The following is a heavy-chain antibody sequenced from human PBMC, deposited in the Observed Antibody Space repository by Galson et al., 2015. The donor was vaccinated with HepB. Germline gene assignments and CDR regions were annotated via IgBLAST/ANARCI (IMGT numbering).Heavy chain of an antibody. Sequence: SLRLSCAASGFTFSHAWMTWVRQAPGKGLEWVGRIKSKIDDGTTEYAAPVKGRFTISRDDSGNTLYLQMNSLKTEDTSVYYCATDAFGPPTPGAFDYWGQGTLVTVSS. J-gene: IGHJ4*02. V-gene: IGHV3-15*01. D-gene: IGHD3-10*01. CDR3: ATDAFGPPTPGAFDY. CDR2: IKSKIDDGTT. CDR1: GFTFSHAW.